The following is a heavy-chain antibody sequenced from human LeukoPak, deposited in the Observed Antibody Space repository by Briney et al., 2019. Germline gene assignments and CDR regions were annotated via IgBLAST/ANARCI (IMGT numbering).Heavy chain of an antibody. CDR3: ARARIDSSFYWFDP. CDR1: GGSFSGYY. D-gene: IGHD3-22*01. J-gene: IGHJ5*02. Sequence: SETLSLTCAVYGGSFSGYYWSWIRQPPGKGLEWIGEINHSGSTNYNPSLKSRVTISVDTSKNQFSLKLSSVTAADTAVYYCARARIDSSFYWFDPWGQGTLVTVSS. CDR2: INHSGST. V-gene: IGHV4-34*01.